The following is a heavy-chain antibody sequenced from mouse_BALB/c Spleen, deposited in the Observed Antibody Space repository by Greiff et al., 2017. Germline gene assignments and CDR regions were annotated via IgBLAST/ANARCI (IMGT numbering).Heavy chain of an antibody. CDR2: INPGSGGT. J-gene: IGHJ4*01. CDR1: GYTFTNYL. V-gene: IGHV1-54*01. Sequence: VQLQQSGAELVRPGTSVKVSCKASGYTFTNYLIEWVKQRPGQGLEWIGVINPGSGGTNYNEKFKGKATLTADKSSSTAYMQLSSLTSDDSAVYFCARWAIDASDAMDYWGQGTPVTVS. CDR3: ARWAIDASDAMDY. D-gene: IGHD3-1*01.